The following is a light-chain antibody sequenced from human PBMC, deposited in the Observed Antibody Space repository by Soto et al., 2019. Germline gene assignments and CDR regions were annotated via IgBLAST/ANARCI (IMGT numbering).Light chain of an antibody. Sequence: DIQMTPSPSTLSASVGDRVTIPCRASQSISSWLAWYQQKPGKAPKLLIYAASSLQTGVSSRFSGSGSGTDFTLTISRLEPEDFAVYYCQQYGSSGTFGQGTKVDIK. CDR1: QSISSW. CDR3: QQYGSSGT. CDR2: AAS. V-gene: IGKV1-5*01. J-gene: IGKJ1*01.